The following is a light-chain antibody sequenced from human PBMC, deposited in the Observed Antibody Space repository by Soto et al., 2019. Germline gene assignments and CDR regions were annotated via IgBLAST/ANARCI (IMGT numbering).Light chain of an antibody. Sequence: EILLTQSPVTLSVSPGARATLSCRASQSLTSNLAWYQQRPGQAPRLLIYDTSTRATGIPARFSGSGSGTEFTLTITSLQSEDLAVYHCQQYHNWPLITFGQGTRLEIK. CDR2: DTS. CDR3: QQYHNWPLIT. V-gene: IGKV3-15*01. J-gene: IGKJ5*01. CDR1: QSLTSN.